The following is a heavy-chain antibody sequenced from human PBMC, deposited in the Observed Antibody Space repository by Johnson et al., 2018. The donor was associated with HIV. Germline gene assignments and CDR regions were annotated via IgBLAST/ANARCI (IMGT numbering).Heavy chain of an antibody. CDR1: GLTFSDYD. Sequence: VQLVESGGGVVQPGRSLRLSCAASGLTFSDYDMSWIRQAPGKGLEWVSGINWNGGSTGYADSVKGRFTISSDNSKNTLYLQMNSLRAEDTAVYYCARTTLRFLDRGDDAFDIWGQGTMVTVSS. CDR2: INWNGGST. J-gene: IGHJ3*02. D-gene: IGHD3-3*01. CDR3: ARTTLRFLDRGDDAFDI. V-gene: IGHV3-20*04.